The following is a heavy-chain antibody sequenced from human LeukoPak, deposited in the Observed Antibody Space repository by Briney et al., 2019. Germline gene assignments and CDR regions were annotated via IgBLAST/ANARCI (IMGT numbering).Heavy chain of an antibody. CDR1: GFTFSSYA. D-gene: IGHD3-10*01. Sequence: PGGSLRLSCAASGFTFSSYAMSWVRQAPGKGLEWVSAMSGSGGSTYYADSVKGRFTISRDNSKNTLYLQMNSLRAEDTAVYYCATGLLWFGELFGPFDYWGQGTLVTVSS. V-gene: IGHV3-23*01. J-gene: IGHJ4*02. CDR3: ATGLLWFGELFGPFDY. CDR2: MSGSGGST.